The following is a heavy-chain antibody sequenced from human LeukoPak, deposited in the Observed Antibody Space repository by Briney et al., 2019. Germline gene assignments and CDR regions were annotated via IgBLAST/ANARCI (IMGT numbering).Heavy chain of an antibody. CDR2: ISGSGGST. CDR3: AXGXGFXSGSRHWGIDY. D-gene: IGHD3-10*01. J-gene: IGHJ4*02. Sequence: GGSLRLSCAASGFTFSSYAMSWVRQAPGKGLEWVSAISGSGGSTYYADSVKGRSTISRDNSKNTLYLQMNSLRAEDTAVYYCAXGXGFXSGSRHWGIDYWGQGTLVTVSS. V-gene: IGHV3-23*01. CDR1: GFTFSSYA.